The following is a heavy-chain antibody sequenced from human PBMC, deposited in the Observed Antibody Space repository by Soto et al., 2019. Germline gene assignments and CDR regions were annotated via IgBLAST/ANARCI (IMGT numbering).Heavy chain of an antibody. J-gene: IGHJ6*03. CDR1: GGSFSGDY. V-gene: IGHV4-59*08. Sequence: SETLSLTCAVYGGSFSGDYWSWIRQPPGKGLEWIGYIFYTGSTNYNPSLKSRVLISVDTSKNQFSLKLRSVTAADTAVYYCARQDGYYYYIDVWGKGTTVTVS. CDR3: ARQDGYYYYIDV. CDR2: IFYTGST.